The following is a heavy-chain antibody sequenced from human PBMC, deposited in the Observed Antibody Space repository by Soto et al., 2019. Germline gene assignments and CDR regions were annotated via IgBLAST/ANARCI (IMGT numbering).Heavy chain of an antibody. CDR1: GGSISSSSYY. Sequence: QLQLQESGPGLVKPSETLSLTCTVSGGSISSSSYYWGWIRQPPGKGLEWIGSIYYSGSTYYNPSLKSRVTISVDTSKNQFSLKLSSVTAADTAVYYCARQTSRITIFGVVIPPFDYWGQGTLVTVSS. CDR3: ARQTSRITIFGVVIPPFDY. J-gene: IGHJ4*02. D-gene: IGHD3-3*01. CDR2: IYYSGST. V-gene: IGHV4-39*01.